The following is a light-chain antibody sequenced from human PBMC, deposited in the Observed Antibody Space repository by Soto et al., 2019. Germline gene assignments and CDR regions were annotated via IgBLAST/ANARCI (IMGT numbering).Light chain of an antibody. CDR2: DAS. Sequence: ETVLTQSPATLSLSPGERATLSSRASQSVSSYLAWYQQKAGQAPRLLIYDASNRATGIPARFSGSGSGTDFTLTISSLEPEDFAVYYCQQRSNGGTFGQGTRLEIK. CDR1: QSVSSY. V-gene: IGKV3-11*01. J-gene: IGKJ5*01. CDR3: QQRSNGGT.